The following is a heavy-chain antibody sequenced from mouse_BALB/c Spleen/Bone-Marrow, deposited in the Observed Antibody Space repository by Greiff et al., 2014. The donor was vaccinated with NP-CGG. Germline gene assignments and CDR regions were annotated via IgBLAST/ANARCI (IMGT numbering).Heavy chain of an antibody. D-gene: IGHD1-1*02. Sequence: EVQLQQSGPELVKPGASVKISCKASGYTFTDYNMHWVKQSHGKSLEWIGYICPNNGGTGYNQKFKSKATVTADNSSSTAYMELRSLTSEDSAVYYCARRGSPYYFDYWGQGTTLTVSS. V-gene: IGHV1S29*02. CDR1: GYTFTDYN. J-gene: IGHJ2*01. CDR2: ICPNNGGT. CDR3: ARRGSPYYFDY.